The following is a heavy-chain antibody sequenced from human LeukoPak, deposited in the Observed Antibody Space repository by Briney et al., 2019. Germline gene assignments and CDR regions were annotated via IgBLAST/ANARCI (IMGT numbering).Heavy chain of an antibody. Sequence: PSETLSLTCAVYGGSFSGYYWGWIRQPPGKGLEWIGSMYYSGSTYHNPSLKSRVTISIDTSKNQFSLKLSSVTAADTAVYYCARVGGYMSFDIWGQGTMVTVSS. CDR2: MYYSGST. CDR3: ARVGGYMSFDI. J-gene: IGHJ3*02. D-gene: IGHD5-12*01. CDR1: GGSFSGYY. V-gene: IGHV4-34*01.